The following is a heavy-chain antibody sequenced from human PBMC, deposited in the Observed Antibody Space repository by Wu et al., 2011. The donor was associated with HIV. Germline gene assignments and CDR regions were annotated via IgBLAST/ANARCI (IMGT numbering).Heavy chain of an antibody. D-gene: IGHD2-2*03. J-gene: IGHJ4*02. Sequence: QVQLVQSGAEVKKPGASVKVSCKASGYTFISYGISWVRQAPGQGPEWMGWISVYNGNTKYAQKLQGRVTMTIDRSTSTAYMELRSLRPDETAVYYCARDGYCISTRCYDGTLDYWGQGTLVTGLL. CDR3: ARDGYCISTRCYDGTLDY. V-gene: IGHV1-18*01. CDR2: ISVYNGNT. CDR1: GYTFISYG.